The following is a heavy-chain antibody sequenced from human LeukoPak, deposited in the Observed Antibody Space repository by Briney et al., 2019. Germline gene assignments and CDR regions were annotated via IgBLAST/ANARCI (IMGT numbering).Heavy chain of an antibody. J-gene: IGHJ4*02. CDR2: ISSSSSTI. CDR3: ARELWPLYCSSTSCYNDY. CDR1: GFTFSSYS. D-gene: IGHD2-2*02. V-gene: IGHV3-48*01. Sequence: PGGSLRLSCAASGFTFSSYSMNWVRQAPGKGLEWVSYISSSSSTIYYADSVKGRFTISRDNAKNSLYLQMNSLRAEDTAVYYCARELWPLYCSSTSCYNDYWGQGTLVTVSS.